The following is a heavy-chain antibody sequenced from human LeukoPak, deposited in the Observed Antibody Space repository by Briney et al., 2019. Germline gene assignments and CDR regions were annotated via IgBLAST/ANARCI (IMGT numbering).Heavy chain of an antibody. J-gene: IGHJ5*02. Sequence: PSETLSLTCAVYSGSFSGYYWSWIRQPPGKGLEWIGEINHSGSTNYNPSLKSRVTISVDTSKNQFSLKLSSVTAADTAVYYCARGASFDPWGQGTLVTVSS. CDR2: INHSGST. CDR1: SGSFSGYY. V-gene: IGHV4-34*01. CDR3: ARGASFDP.